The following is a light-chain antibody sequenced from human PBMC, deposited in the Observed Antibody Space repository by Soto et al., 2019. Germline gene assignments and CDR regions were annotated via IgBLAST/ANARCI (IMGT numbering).Light chain of an antibody. Sequence: EVVMTQSPATLSVSPVEIATLSRRASHSVSSSLAWYQQKPGQAPRLLISGASTRAAGIPARFSGSGSGTEFTLTISSLQSEDFAVYYCQHYNTWPWTFGQGTKVDIK. CDR1: HSVSSS. CDR2: GAS. CDR3: QHYNTWPWT. J-gene: IGKJ1*01. V-gene: IGKV3-15*01.